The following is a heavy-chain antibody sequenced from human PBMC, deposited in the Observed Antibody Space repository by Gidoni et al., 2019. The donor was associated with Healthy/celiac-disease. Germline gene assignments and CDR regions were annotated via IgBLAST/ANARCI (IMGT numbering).Heavy chain of an antibody. CDR3: AKDKDFVVVPADGMDV. D-gene: IGHD2-2*01. V-gene: IGHV3-23*01. J-gene: IGHJ6*02. Sequence: GRFTISRDNSKNTLYLQMNSLRAEDTAVYYCAKDKDFVVVPADGMDVWGQGTTVTVSS.